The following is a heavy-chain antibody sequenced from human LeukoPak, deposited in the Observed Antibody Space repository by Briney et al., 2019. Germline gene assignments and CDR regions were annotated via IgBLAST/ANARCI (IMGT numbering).Heavy chain of an antibody. CDR1: GFTFSIFP. J-gene: IGHJ4*02. Sequence: GGSLRLSCEASGFTFSIFPMHWVRQAPGKGLEWVALISSGSEKYYADSVKGRFTISRDNSKNMLYLQMTSLRADDTAVYYCARDLELSAVYYFDSWGQGTLVIVSS. D-gene: IGHD3-3*01. CDR2: ISSGSEK. V-gene: IGHV3-30*04. CDR3: ARDLELSAVYYFDS.